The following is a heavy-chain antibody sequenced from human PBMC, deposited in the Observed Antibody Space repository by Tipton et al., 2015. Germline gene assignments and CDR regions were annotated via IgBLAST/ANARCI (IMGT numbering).Heavy chain of an antibody. CDR1: GYSETNSW. Sequence: VQPVQSGAEGKKPGEELKISGKGSGYSETNSWIAWVRQMPGKGLEWMGIIYVGDSDTRYSQSFQGQVTISADKSISTAYLQWSSLKASDSAMYYCARRHVYDYSLGNWGQGTLVIVS. D-gene: IGHD5/OR15-5a*01. J-gene: IGHJ4*02. CDR3: ARRHVYDYSLGN. V-gene: IGHV5-51*01. CDR2: IYVGDSDT.